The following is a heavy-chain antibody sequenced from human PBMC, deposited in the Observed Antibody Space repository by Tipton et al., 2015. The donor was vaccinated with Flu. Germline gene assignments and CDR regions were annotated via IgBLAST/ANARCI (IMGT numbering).Heavy chain of an antibody. J-gene: IGHJ5*02. CDR2: IYPSDSET. CDR3: VSLTPPHDLDNWGA. CDR1: GYNFRTYW. D-gene: IGHD7-27*01. Sequence: VQLVQSGAEVKKPGESLKISCKTSGYNFRTYWIGWVRQMPGKGLEWMGIIYPSDSETKYSPSFQGRVTISADKSLTTTFPQWSSLKASDTAMYYCVSLTPPHDLDNWGAWGQGTLVTVSS. V-gene: IGHV5-51*01.